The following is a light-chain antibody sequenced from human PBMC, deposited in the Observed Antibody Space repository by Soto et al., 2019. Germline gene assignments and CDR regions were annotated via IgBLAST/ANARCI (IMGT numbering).Light chain of an antibody. J-gene: IGKJ1*01. Sequence: DIPMTQSPSTVSASIGDRVTITCRASQSVGTWLAWYHQKPGKAPKVIIYKASSLDSGVPSRFSGSGSGTEFTLTINDLQPDDFATYYCQQYYDYLWTFGQGTKVDIK. CDR2: KAS. CDR3: QQYYDYLWT. V-gene: IGKV1-5*03. CDR1: QSVGTW.